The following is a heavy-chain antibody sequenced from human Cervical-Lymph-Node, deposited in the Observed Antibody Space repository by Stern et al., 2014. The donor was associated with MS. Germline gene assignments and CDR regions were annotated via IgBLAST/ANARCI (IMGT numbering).Heavy chain of an antibody. CDR3: ARDRTYVLDRGDIVHDRYSDL. Sequence: VQLVESGPGLVKPSETLSLTCTVSGASISSNYWSWIRQPPGKGLEWIGYIHTSGSTNSNPSLKSRVTLSVDTSKNKISLRLTSVTPADTAVYYCARDRTYVLDRGDIVHDRYSDLWGRGTPVTVSS. CDR1: GASISSNY. V-gene: IGHV4-59*01. J-gene: IGHJ2*01. CDR2: IHTSGST. D-gene: IGHD3-16*01.